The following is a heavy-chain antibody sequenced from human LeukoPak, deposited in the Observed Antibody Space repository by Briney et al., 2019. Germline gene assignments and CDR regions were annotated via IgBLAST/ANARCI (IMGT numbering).Heavy chain of an antibody. V-gene: IGHV3-64*01. Sequence: GGSLRLSCAASGFTFSSYAMHWVRQAPGKGLEYVSAISSNGGSTYYANSVKGRFTISRDNSKNTLYLQMGRLRAEDMAVYYCARSYYYDFWGQGTLVTVSS. CDR2: ISSNGGST. J-gene: IGHJ4*02. CDR3: ARSYYYDF. CDR1: GFTFSSYA.